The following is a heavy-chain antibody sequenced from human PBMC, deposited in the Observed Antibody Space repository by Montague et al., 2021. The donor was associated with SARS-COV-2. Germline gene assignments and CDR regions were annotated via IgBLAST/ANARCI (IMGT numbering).Heavy chain of an antibody. J-gene: IGHJ6*02. CDR3: VRAGRVRFLEYGMDV. D-gene: IGHD3-3*01. CDR2: IYYSGSN. V-gene: IGHV4-59*01. CDR1: GGSISSYY. Sequence: SEILSLTCTVSGGSISSYYWSWIRQPPGKGLEWIGYIYYSGSNNYNPSLKSRVTISVDTSKKQYSLKLSSVTAEDTAVYFCVRAGRVRFLEYGMDVWGQGTTVTVSS.